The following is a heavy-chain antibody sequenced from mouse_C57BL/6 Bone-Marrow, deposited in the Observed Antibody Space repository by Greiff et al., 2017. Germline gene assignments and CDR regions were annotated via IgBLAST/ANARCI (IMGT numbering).Heavy chain of an antibody. CDR2: IYPRDGST. Sequence: QVQLKQSGPELVKPGASVKLSCKASGYTFTSSDINWVKQRPGQGLEWIGCIYPRDGSTKYNENFKGKATLTVDTSSSTEYMELHSLTSEDSSVYFCARDYGSSDWYFDVWGTGTTVTVSA. CDR1: GYTFTSSD. V-gene: IGHV1-85*01. CDR3: ARDYGSSDWYFDV. J-gene: IGHJ1*03. D-gene: IGHD1-1*01.